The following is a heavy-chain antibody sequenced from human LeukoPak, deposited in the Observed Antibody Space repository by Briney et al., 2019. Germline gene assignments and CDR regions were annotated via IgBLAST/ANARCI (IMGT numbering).Heavy chain of an antibody. V-gene: IGHV4-59*08. CDR3: ARRTYHCHGLDV. CDR1: GDSLNIYY. J-gene: IGHJ6*02. CDR2: FSYTGTT. D-gene: IGHD3/OR15-3a*01. Sequence: SETLSLTCSVSGDSLNIYYWNWIRQSPGKGLEWIAYFSYTGTTNYNPSLKSRVNMSVDRSKNLVSLTLRSVTAADTAVYYCARRTYHCHGLDVWGPGTTVIVSS.